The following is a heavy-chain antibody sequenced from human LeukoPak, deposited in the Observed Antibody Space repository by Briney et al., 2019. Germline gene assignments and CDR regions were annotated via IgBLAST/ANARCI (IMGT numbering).Heavy chain of an antibody. J-gene: IGHJ4*02. CDR2: IRYGGSNK. CDR3: AKDSAVTTRPGGYDY. D-gene: IGHD4-11*01. V-gene: IGHV3-30*02. Sequence: GGSLRLSCAASGFTFSSYGVHWVRQAPGKGLEWVAFIRYGGSNKYYADSVKGRFTISRDNSKSTLYLQMNTLRAEDTAVYYCAKDSAVTTRPGGYDYWGQGTLVTVSS. CDR1: GFTFSSYG.